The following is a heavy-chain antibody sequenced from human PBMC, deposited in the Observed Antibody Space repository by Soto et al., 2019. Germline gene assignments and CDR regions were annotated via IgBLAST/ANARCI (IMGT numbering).Heavy chain of an antibody. V-gene: IGHV4-39*01. Sequence: SETLSLTCTVSGGSISSSSYYWGWIRQPPGKGLEWIGSIYYSGSTYYNPSLKSRVTISVDTSKNQFSLKLSSVTAADTAVYYCARRRSTYYYFWSGYDGSFDPWGQGTLVTVSS. D-gene: IGHD3-3*01. CDR2: IYYSGST. J-gene: IGHJ5*02. CDR3: ARRRSTYYYFWSGYDGSFDP. CDR1: GGSISSSSYY.